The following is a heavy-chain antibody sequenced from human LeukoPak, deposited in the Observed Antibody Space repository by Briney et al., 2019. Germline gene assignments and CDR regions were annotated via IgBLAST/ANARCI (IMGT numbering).Heavy chain of an antibody. V-gene: IGHV4-38-2*02. D-gene: IGHD3-3*01. J-gene: IGHJ6*03. Sequence: SETLSLTCTVSGYSISSGYYWGWIRQPPGKGLEWIGSIYHSGSTYYNPSLKSRVTISVDTSKNQFSLKLSSVTAADTAVYYCARASVPSGYYYYYYMDVWGKGTTVTVSS. CDR3: ARASVPSGYYYYYYMDV. CDR1: GYSISSGYY. CDR2: IYHSGST.